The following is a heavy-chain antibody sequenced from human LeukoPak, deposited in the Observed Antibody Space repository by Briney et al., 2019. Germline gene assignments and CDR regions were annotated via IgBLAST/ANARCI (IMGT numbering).Heavy chain of an antibody. V-gene: IGHV4-39*01. CDR2: ISYSGRT. CDR3: ARGPGFLEWSPIDY. D-gene: IGHD3-3*01. CDR1: GGAISSNNYY. J-gene: IGHJ4*02. Sequence: SETLSLTCTVSGGAISSNNYYWGWVRQPPGKGLEWIATISYSGRTYYNPSLTSQVTISIDTSKNQFSLKLTSVTAADTAVYYCARGPGFLEWSPIDYWGQGTLVTVSS.